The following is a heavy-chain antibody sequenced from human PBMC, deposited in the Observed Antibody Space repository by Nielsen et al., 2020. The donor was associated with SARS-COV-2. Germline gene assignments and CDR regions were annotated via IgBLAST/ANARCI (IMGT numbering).Heavy chain of an antibody. CDR2: INHSGST. D-gene: IGHD2-2*01. V-gene: IGHV4-34*01. Sequence: ESLKISCAASGFTFSSYSMNWIRQPPGKGLEWIGEINHSGSTNYNPSLKSRVTISVDTSKNQFSLKLSSATAADTAVYYCARALRYCSSTSCRNRFDPWGQGTLVTVSS. J-gene: IGHJ5*02. CDR1: GFTFSSYS. CDR3: ARALRYCSSTSCRNRFDP.